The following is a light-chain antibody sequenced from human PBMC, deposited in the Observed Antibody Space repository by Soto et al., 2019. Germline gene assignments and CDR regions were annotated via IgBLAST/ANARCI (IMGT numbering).Light chain of an antibody. J-gene: IGKJ3*01. Sequence: EIVLTQSPATLSLSPGERATLSCRASQSVSSYLAWYQQKPGQAPRLLIYDASNRATGIPARFSGSGSGTDFTLTISSLEPEDFAVYYCQQSSNWPRTLGPGTNVDIK. CDR3: QQSSNWPRT. CDR1: QSVSSY. V-gene: IGKV3-11*01. CDR2: DAS.